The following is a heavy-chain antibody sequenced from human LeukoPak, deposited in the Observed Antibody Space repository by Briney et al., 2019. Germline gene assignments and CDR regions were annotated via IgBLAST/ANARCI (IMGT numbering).Heavy chain of an antibody. CDR1: GYTFTRYY. D-gene: IGHD3-3*01. Sequence: ASVKVSCKASGYTFTRYYMHWVRQAPGQGLEWMGRINPKSGSTNYAPKFHGRVTMTRDTATSTTSLELSRLRSYEPAMYYCARGGAYYDFWSGYYIYVYWGQGTLVTVSS. J-gene: IGHJ4*02. CDR2: INPKSGST. V-gene: IGHV1-2*06. CDR3: ARGGAYYDFWSGYYIYVY.